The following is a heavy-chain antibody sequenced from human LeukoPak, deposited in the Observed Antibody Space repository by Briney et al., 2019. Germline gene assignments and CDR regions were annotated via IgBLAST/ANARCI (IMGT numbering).Heavy chain of an antibody. CDR1: GGSISSSSYY. V-gene: IGHV4-39*01. Sequence: SETLSLTCTVSGGSISSSSYYWGWIRQPPGKGLEWIGSIYYSGSTYYNPSLKSRVTISVDTSKNQFSLKLSSVTAADTAVYYCARFVAADRLGYYYYYMDVWGKGTTVTVSS. J-gene: IGHJ6*03. CDR3: ARFVAADRLGYYYYYMDV. CDR2: IYYSGST. D-gene: IGHD6-19*01.